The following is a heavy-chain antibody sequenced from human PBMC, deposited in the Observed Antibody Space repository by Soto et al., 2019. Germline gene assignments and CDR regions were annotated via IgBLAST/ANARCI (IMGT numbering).Heavy chain of an antibody. D-gene: IGHD3-3*01. J-gene: IGHJ5*02. CDR2: IYYSGST. Sequence: QVQLQESGPGLVKPSETLSLTCTVSGGSISSYYWSWIRQPPGKGLEWIGYIYYSGSTHYNPSLKSRVTLSVDTSKNQFSLKLSSVTAADTAVYYCARAERVLGSGWFDPWGQGTLVTVSS. V-gene: IGHV4-59*01. CDR3: ARAERVLGSGWFDP. CDR1: GGSISSYY.